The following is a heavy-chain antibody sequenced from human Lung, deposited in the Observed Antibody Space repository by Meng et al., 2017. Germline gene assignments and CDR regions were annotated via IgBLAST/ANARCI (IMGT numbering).Heavy chain of an antibody. CDR2: ISSSST. V-gene: IGHV3-21*01. CDR1: GFTFSSYS. J-gene: IGHJ4*02. CDR3: ARGRVVVAATPSDY. D-gene: IGHD2-15*01. Sequence: EVQLVESGGGLVKPGVSLRLACAASGFTFSSYSMNWVRQAPGKGVEWVSSISSSSTYADSVKGRFTISRDNAKNSLYLQMNSLRAEDTAVYYCARGRVVVAATPSDYWGQGTLVTVSS.